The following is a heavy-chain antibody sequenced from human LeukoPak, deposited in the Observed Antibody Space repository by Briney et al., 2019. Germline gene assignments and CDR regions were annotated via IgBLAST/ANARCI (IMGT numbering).Heavy chain of an antibody. Sequence: PSETLSLTCTVSGGSISSYYWGWIRQPPGKGLEWIGSIYYSGSTYYNPSLKSRVTISVDTSKNQFSLKLSSVTAADTAVYYCARHRLVVPAAYYYYYMDVWGKGTTVTVSS. V-gene: IGHV4-39*01. CDR1: GGSISSYY. J-gene: IGHJ6*03. D-gene: IGHD2-2*01. CDR2: IYYSGST. CDR3: ARHRLVVPAAYYYYYMDV.